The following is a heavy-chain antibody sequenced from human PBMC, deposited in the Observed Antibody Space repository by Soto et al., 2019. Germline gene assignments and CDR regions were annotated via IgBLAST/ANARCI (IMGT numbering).Heavy chain of an antibody. D-gene: IGHD5-18*01. CDR3: ARQTEKRHTAMVSSLFPSDEYYYYGTDV. CDR1: GYSFTSYW. Sequence: GESLKISCKGSGYSFTSYWIGCVRQMPGKGLEWMGSIYPGDSGTRYSPSFQGQVTISADKSISTAYLQWSSLKASDTAMHYCARQTEKRHTAMVSSLFPSDEYYYYGTDVWGQGTTVTVSS. CDR2: IYPGDSGT. J-gene: IGHJ6*02. V-gene: IGHV5-51*01.